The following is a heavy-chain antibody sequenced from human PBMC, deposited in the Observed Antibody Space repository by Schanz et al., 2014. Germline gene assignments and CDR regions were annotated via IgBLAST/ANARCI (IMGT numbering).Heavy chain of an antibody. CDR1: GFTFSNYA. CDR3: AKDHAGSDILTALGN. D-gene: IGHD3-9*01. V-gene: IGHV3-23*01. Sequence: EVQLLESGGGLVQPGGSLRLSCAASGFTFSNYAMGWVRQTPGKGLEWVSGMSGSGSTADYADSVKGRFTISRDNSKNTLYLQMNSLRAEDTAVYYCAKDHAGSDILTALGNWGQGTLXTVSS. J-gene: IGHJ4*02. CDR2: MSGSGSTA.